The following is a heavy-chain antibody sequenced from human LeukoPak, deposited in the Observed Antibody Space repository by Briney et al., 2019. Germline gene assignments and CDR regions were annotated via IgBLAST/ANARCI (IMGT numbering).Heavy chain of an antibody. CDR1: GFTFSSYG. CDR2: ILYDGSQK. CDR3: AKDHYEVIVAGAFDY. V-gene: IGHV3-30*18. D-gene: IGHD3-22*01. Sequence: PGGSLRLSCAASGFTFSSYGMHWVRQAPGRGLEWVAVILYDGSQKHYADPLKGRFTISRDNSKNTLYLQVNSLRAEDTAVYYCAKDHYEVIVAGAFDYWGQGTLTTVSS. J-gene: IGHJ4*02.